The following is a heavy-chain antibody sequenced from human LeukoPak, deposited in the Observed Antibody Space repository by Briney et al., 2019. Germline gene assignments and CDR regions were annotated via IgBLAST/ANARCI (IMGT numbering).Heavy chain of an antibody. D-gene: IGHD3-10*01. Sequence: GESLKISCKGSGYSFITYWISWVRHMPRKGLEWMGGIDPTDSSTKYSPSFQGHVTISADKSISTAYLQWRSLKASDTAMYYCATHYGSGTYKLGYWGQGTLVTVSS. V-gene: IGHV5-10-1*01. CDR2: IDPTDSST. J-gene: IGHJ4*02. CDR1: GYSFITYW. CDR3: ATHYGSGTYKLGY.